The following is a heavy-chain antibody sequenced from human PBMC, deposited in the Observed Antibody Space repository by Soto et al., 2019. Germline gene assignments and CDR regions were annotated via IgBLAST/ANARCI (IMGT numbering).Heavy chain of an antibody. V-gene: IGHV4-31*03. CDR1: GGSISSGGYY. CDR3: ARVCGGDCHYGMDV. J-gene: IGHJ6*02. Sequence: QVQLQESGPGLVKPSQTLSLTCTVSGGSISSGGYYWSWIRQHPGKGLEWIGYIYYSGSTYYNPSPKSRVTIPVDTSKNQFSLKLSSVTAADTAVYYCARVCGGDCHYGMDVWGQGTTVTVSS. D-gene: IGHD2-21*02. CDR2: IYYSGST.